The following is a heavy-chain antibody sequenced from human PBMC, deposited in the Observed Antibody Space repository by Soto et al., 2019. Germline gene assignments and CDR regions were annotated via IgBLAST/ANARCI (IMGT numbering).Heavy chain of an antibody. CDR1: GYTFTGYY. CDR3: ARVRTDGSGRPFDY. J-gene: IGHJ4*02. D-gene: IGHD3-10*01. CDR2: INPNSGGT. Sequence: QVQLVQSGAEVKKPGASVKVSCKASGYTFTGYYMHWVRQAPGQGLEWMGWINPNSGGTNYAQKFQGWVTMTRDTSISTAYMELSRLRSDATAVYYCARVRTDGSGRPFDYWGQGTLVTVSS. V-gene: IGHV1-2*04.